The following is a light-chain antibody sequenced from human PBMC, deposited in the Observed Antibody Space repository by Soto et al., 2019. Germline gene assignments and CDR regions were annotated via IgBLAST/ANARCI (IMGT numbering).Light chain of an antibody. CDR3: QQYGSLFT. V-gene: IGKV3-20*01. CDR1: QSVSSSY. J-gene: IGKJ3*01. Sequence: EIVLTQSPGTLSLSPGERATLSCRASQSVSSSYLAWYQQKPGQAPRLLIYGASSRATDIPDRFSGSGSGTDFTLTISRLEPEDFAVYYCQQYGSLFTFGPGTTVDIK. CDR2: GAS.